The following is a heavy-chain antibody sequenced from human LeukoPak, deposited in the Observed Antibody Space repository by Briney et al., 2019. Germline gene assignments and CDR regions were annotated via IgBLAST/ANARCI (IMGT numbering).Heavy chain of an antibody. CDR3: ARDPPGDYDSSGFWGYLQH. CDR2: ISYDGGNK. CDR1: GFTFSSYA. J-gene: IGHJ1*01. Sequence: GGSLRLSCAASGFTFSSYAMHWVRQAPGKGLEWVAVISYDGGNKYYADSVKGRFTISRDNSKNTLYLQMNSLRAEDTAVYYCARDPPGDYDSSGFWGYLQHWGQGTLVTVSS. D-gene: IGHD3-22*01. V-gene: IGHV3-30-3*01.